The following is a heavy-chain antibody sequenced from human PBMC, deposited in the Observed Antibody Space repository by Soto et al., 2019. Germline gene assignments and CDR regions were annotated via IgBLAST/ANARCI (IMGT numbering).Heavy chain of an antibody. CDR3: AREIGSCSSTSCNNWFDP. CDR2: VIPIFGTA. CDR1: GFTFSSYA. J-gene: IGHJ5*02. V-gene: IGHV1-69*01. Sequence: VQLLGSGGGLVQPGGSLRLSCAASGFTFSSYAISWVRQAPGQGLEWMGGVIPIFGTANYAQKVQGRVTITADESTSTAYMELSSLRSEDTAVYYCAREIGSCSSTSCNNWFDPWGQGTLVTVSS. D-gene: IGHD2-2*01.